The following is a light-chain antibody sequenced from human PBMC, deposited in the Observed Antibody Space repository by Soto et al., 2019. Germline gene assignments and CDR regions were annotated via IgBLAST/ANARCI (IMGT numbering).Light chain of an antibody. J-gene: IGLJ1*01. V-gene: IGLV2-14*03. CDR3: SSYASSNTYV. CDR2: DVT. Sequence: QSALTQPASVSGSPGQSITISCTGTSSDVGYYNHVSWYQQHPGKAPKLLIYDVTNRPSGVSNRFFGSKSGNTASLTISGLQAEDEADYYCSSYASSNTYVFGTGTKLTVL. CDR1: SSDVGYYNH.